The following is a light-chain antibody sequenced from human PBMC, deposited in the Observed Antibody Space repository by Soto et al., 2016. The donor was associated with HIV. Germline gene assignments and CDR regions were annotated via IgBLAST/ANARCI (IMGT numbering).Light chain of an antibody. V-gene: IGLV3-1*01. CDR3: QTWDSDTVV. CDR1: KLGDKY. CDR2: EDN. J-gene: IGLJ2*01. Sequence: SYELTQPPSVSVSPGQTASITCSGDKLGDKYACWYQQKPGQSPVLDIHEDNKRPSGIPERFSGSNSGNTATLTISGTQAMDEADYYCQTWDSDTVVFGGGTKLTVL.